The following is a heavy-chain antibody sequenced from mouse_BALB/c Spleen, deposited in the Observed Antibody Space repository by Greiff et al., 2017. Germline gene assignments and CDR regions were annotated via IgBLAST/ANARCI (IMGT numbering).Heavy chain of an antibody. V-gene: IGHV5-6-4*01. CDR3: TGHAFAY. CDR2: ISSGGSYT. Sequence: EVKLVESGGGLVKPGGSLTLSCAASGFTFSSYTMSWVRQTPEKRLEWVATISSGGSYTYYPDSVKSRFTISRDNAKNNLYLQMSSLKSEDTTMYYCTGHAFAYWGQGTLVTVSA. CDR1: GFTFSSYT. J-gene: IGHJ3*01.